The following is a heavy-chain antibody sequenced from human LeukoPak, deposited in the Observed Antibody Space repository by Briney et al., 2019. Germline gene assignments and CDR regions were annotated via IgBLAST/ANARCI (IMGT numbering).Heavy chain of an antibody. J-gene: IGHJ4*02. CDR1: GFTFSTYE. CDR2: ISSSGSTV. CDR3: ARHQGSGWQSSAYYFDY. Sequence: GGSLRLSCAASGFTFSTYEMHWVRQAPGKGLEWVSYISSSGSTVYYADSVKGRFTISRDNAKNSLYLQMNSLRAEDTAVFYCARHQGSGWQSSAYYFDYWGQGTLVTVSS. D-gene: IGHD6-19*01. V-gene: IGHV3-48*03.